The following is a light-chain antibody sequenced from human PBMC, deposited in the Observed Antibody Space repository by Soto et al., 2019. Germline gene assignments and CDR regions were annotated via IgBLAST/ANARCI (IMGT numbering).Light chain of an antibody. CDR2: GAS. J-gene: IGKJ5*01. CDR1: QRISTF. Sequence: DLQMTQSPSSLSASVGDRVTITCRASQRISTFLNWFHQKPGKAPKVLIYGASDLQSGVPSRFSGSGSGTDFTLTISNLQPEDFATYYCQQSFGIPNTFGQGTRLEI. CDR3: QQSFGIPNT. V-gene: IGKV1-39*01.